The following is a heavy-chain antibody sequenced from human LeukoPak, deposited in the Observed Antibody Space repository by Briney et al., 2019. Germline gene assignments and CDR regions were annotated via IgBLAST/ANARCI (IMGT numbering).Heavy chain of an antibody. J-gene: IGHJ4*02. CDR1: GGSISSYY. V-gene: IGHV4-59*01. CDR3: ARVRDYDFWSGPDAYYFDY. D-gene: IGHD3-3*01. CDR2: IYYSGST. Sequence: PSETLSLTCTVSGGSISSYYWSWIRQPPGKGLEWIGYIYYSGSTNYNPSLKRRVTISVDTSKNQFSLKLISVTAADTAVYYCARVRDYDFWSGPDAYYFDYWGQGTLVTVSS.